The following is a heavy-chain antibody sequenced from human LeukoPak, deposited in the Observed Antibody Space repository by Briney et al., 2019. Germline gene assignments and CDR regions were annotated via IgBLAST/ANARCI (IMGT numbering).Heavy chain of an antibody. V-gene: IGHV3-30*18. CDR1: GFTFSSYG. D-gene: IGHD3-3*01. CDR2: ISYDGSNK. Sequence: SGGSLRLSCAASGFTFSSYGMHWVRQAPGKGLEWVAVISYDGSNKYYADSVKGRFTISSDNSKNTLYLQMNSLRAEDTAVYYCAKDFGVAERYYYYGMDVWGQGTTVTVSS. J-gene: IGHJ6*02. CDR3: AKDFGVAERYYYYGMDV.